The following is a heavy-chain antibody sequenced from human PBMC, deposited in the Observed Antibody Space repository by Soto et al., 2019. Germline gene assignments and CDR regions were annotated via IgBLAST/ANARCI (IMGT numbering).Heavy chain of an antibody. CDR1: GFTFSSHA. CDR3: AKGFYGSGSYYNERAFDS. CDR2: LSDSGISI. D-gene: IGHD3-10*01. Sequence: GGSLRLSCTASGFTFSSHAMTWVRQAPGKGLEWVSGLSDSGISIYYADSVKGRFTISRGNPKNTIYLQMNSLRAEDTAVYYCAKGFYGSGSYYNERAFDSWGQGTLVPVSS. J-gene: IGHJ4*02. V-gene: IGHV3-23*01.